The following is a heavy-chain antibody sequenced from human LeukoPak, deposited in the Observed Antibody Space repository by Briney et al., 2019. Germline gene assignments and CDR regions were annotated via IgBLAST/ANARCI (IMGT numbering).Heavy chain of an antibody. Sequence: SETLSLACAGYGGSFSGYYWSWIRQPPGKGLEWIGEINHSVCTNYNPSLKSRVTISVDTSKNQFSLKLSSVTAADTAVYYCARGMRRLRFLEWLPPYYMDVWGKGTTVTVSS. V-gene: IGHV4-34*01. CDR2: INHSVCT. J-gene: IGHJ6*03. CDR1: GGSFSGYY. CDR3: ARGMRRLRFLEWLPPYYMDV. D-gene: IGHD3-3*01.